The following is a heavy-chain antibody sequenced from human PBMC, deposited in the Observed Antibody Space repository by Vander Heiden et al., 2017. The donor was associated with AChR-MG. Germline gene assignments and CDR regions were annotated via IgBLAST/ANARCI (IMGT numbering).Heavy chain of an antibody. Sequence: QLQLQESGPGLVKPSETLSLTCTVPGGSISNYYWGWIRQPPGKGLEWIGNIYYSGSTYYNPSLKSRVTISVDTSKNQFSLKIDSMTAADTAVYYCARRGPGAPFDYWGQGTLVTVSS. D-gene: IGHD3-10*01. CDR1: GGSISNYY. CDR2: IYYSGST. CDR3: ARRGPGAPFDY. V-gene: IGHV4-39*01. J-gene: IGHJ4*02.